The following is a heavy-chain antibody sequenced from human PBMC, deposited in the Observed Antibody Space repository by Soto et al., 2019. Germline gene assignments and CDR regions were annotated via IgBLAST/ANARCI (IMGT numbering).Heavy chain of an antibody. CDR2: IYYSGST. J-gene: IGHJ4*02. Sequence: LSLTCTVSGGSIISYYWNWIRQPPGKGLEWIGYIYYSGSTNYNPSLKSRVTLSVDTSKHQFSLKVSSVTAADTAVYYCARDRDGYNYFDYWGQGTLVTVSS. CDR1: GGSIISYY. V-gene: IGHV4-59*01. D-gene: IGHD5-12*01. CDR3: ARDRDGYNYFDY.